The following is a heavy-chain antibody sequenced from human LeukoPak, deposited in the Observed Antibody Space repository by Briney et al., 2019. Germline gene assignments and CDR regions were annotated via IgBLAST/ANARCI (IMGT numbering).Heavy chain of an antibody. J-gene: IGHJ2*01. V-gene: IGHV4-39*01. CDR2: INYNGRT. CDR3: ARQYGGGAWYLDL. D-gene: IGHD1-26*01. CDR1: GGSIISHDFIANDYY. Sequence: SETLSLTCTVSGGSIISHDFIANDYYWGWIRQPPGKGLEWIGIINYNGRTYYSPSLKSRLSISIDTSRNTVSLTLISVTAADTAVFYCARQYGGGAWYLDLWGRGTLVTVSS.